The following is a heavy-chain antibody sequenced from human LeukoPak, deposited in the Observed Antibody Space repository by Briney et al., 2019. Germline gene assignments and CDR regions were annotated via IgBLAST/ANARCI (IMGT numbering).Heavy chain of an antibody. J-gene: IGHJ4*02. CDR1: GFTFSNAW. Sequence: PGGSLRLSCAASGFTFSNAWMSWVRQAPGKGLEWVGRIKSKTDGGTTDYAAPVKGRFTISRDNSKNTLYLQMNSLRAEDTAVYYCARLYVRHYFDYWGQGTLVTVSS. V-gene: IGHV3-15*01. CDR3: ARLYVRHYFDY. D-gene: IGHD2/OR15-2a*01. CDR2: IKSKTDGGTT.